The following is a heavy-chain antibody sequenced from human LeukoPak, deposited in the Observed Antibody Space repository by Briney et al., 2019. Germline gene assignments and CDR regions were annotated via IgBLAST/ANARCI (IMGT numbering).Heavy chain of an antibody. CDR3: ARDFYGSGSPPNWFDP. Sequence: ASVKVSCKASVYTFTSYYMHWVRQAPGQGLEWMGIINPSGGSTSYAQKFQGRVTMTRDTSTSTVYMELSSLRSEDTAVYYCARDFYGSGSPPNWFDPWGQGTLVTVSS. V-gene: IGHV1-46*01. J-gene: IGHJ5*02. CDR1: VYTFTSYY. CDR2: INPSGGST. D-gene: IGHD3-10*01.